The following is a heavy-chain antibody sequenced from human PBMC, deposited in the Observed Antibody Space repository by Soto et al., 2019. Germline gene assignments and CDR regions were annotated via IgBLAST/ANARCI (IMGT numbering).Heavy chain of an antibody. CDR1: GFTFNDHY. Sequence: EVQLVESGGGLVQPGGSLRLSCATSGFTFNDHYLDWVRQAPGKGLEWVGRTRNGANDYTTEYAASVKGRFTNSRDESNNSLYLQMNSLKTEDTAVYYCVVEVDCSCSSCFESDHWGQGTLVIVSS. J-gene: IGHJ4*02. CDR2: TRNGANDYTT. D-gene: IGHD2-15*01. V-gene: IGHV3-72*01. CDR3: VVEVDCSCSSCFESDH.